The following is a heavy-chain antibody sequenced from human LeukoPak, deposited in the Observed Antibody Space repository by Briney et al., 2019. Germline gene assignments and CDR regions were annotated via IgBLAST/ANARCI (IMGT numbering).Heavy chain of an antibody. CDR2: ISGSGGST. CDR1: GFTFSSYG. Sequence: GGTLRLSCAASGFTFSSYGMSWVRQAPGKGLEWVSAISGSGGSTYYADSVKGRFTISRDNSKNTLYLQMNSLRAEDTAVYYCARNLWFGESSDAFYIWGQGTMVTVSS. V-gene: IGHV3-23*01. CDR3: ARNLWFGESSDAFYI. J-gene: IGHJ3*02. D-gene: IGHD3-10*01.